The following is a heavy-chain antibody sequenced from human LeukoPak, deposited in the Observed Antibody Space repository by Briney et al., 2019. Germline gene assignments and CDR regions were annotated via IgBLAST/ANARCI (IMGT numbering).Heavy chain of an antibody. CDR1: GYTFTRFV. D-gene: IGHD1-26*01. CDR3: ARDGSGRLATPQYYYGMDA. CDR2: MSSYNVKT. V-gene: IGHV1-18*01. Sequence: GASVKVPCKAFGYTFTRFVISGVGPAPRQGLGWIGWMSSYNVKTNSAPKLPGSVTMTTDTSTSTAYMELRSLISDDTAVYYCARDGSGRLATPQYYYGMDAWGQGTTVTVSS. J-gene: IGHJ6*02.